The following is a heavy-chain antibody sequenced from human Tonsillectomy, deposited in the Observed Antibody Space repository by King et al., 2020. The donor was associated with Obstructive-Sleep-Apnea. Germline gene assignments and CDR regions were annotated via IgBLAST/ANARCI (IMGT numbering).Heavy chain of an antibody. CDR2: ISVYNGNT. V-gene: IGHV1-18*04. D-gene: IGHD1-7*01. CDR3: ARERELPAYYYYGMDV. CDR1: GYTFTSYG. Sequence: QLVQSGAEVKKPGASVKVSCKASGYTFTSYGISWVRQAPGQGLEWMGWISVYNGNTNYAQNFQGRVTMTTDTSTSTTCMELRSLRSDDTAVYYCARERELPAYYYYGMDVWGQGTTVTVSS. J-gene: IGHJ6*02.